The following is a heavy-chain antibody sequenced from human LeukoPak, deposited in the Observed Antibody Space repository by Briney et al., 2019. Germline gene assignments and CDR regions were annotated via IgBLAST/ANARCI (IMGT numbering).Heavy chain of an antibody. J-gene: IGHJ5*02. CDR2: IYPVDSHT. V-gene: IGHV5-51*01. Sequence: GESLKISCKGSGYSFPNYWIGWVRQMPGKALEWMGIIYPVDSHTRYSPSFQDQVTISVDKSISTAYLQWSSLKASDTAMYYCARGPYAYTSSATLGSYNWFDPWGQGSLVTVSS. CDR3: ARGPYAYTSSATLGSYNWFDP. D-gene: IGHD2-2*02. CDR1: GYSFPNYW.